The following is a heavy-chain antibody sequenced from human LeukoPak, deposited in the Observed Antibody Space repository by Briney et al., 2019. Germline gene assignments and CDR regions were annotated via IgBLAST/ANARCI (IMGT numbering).Heavy chain of an antibody. V-gene: IGHV3-9*01. CDR2: ISWNSGSI. Sequence: GGSLRLSCAASGFTFDDYAMHWVRQAPGKGLEWVSGISWNSGSIGYADSVKGRFTISRDNAKNSLYLQMNSLRAEDPALYYCAKARTREVGAGDYWGQGTLVTVSS. CDR3: AKARTREVGAGDY. CDR1: GFTFDDYA. D-gene: IGHD1-26*01. J-gene: IGHJ4*02.